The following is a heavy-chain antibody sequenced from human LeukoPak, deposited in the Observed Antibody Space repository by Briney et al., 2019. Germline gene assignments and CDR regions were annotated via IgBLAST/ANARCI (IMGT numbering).Heavy chain of an antibody. D-gene: IGHD3-10*01. Sequence: SETLSLTCTVSGGSISSYYWSWIRQPPGKGLEWIGYIYNSGSSNYNPSLKSRVTISLDTSKNQFSLKVSSVTAADTAVYYCARMRGHYYFDYWGQGTLVTVSS. CDR1: GGSISSYY. CDR2: IYNSGSS. V-gene: IGHV4-59*01. CDR3: ARMRGHYYFDY. J-gene: IGHJ4*02.